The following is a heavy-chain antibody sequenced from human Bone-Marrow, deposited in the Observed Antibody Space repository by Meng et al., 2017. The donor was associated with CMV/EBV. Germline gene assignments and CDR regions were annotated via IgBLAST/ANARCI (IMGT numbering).Heavy chain of an antibody. D-gene: IGHD4-17*01. V-gene: IGHV2-26*01. CDR3: ARIKEDDYGDYIPFDP. Sequence: FSLSNARMGVSGMRQPRGKALEWLAHILSNDEKSYSTSLKSGLNISKDTSKSQVVLTMTNMDPVDTATYYCARIKEDDYGDYIPFDPWGQGTLVTVSS. J-gene: IGHJ5*02. CDR1: FSLSNARMG. CDR2: ILSNDEK.